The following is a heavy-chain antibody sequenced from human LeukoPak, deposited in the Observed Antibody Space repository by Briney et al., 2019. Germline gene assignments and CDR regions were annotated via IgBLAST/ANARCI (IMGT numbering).Heavy chain of an antibody. D-gene: IGHD3-22*01. CDR3: ARSYYYDSSGYYFD. J-gene: IGHJ4*02. V-gene: IGHV1-18*01. CDR2: ISAYNGNT. Sequence: GESLRISCKGSGYSFTSYGISWVRQAPGQGLEWMGWISAYNGNTNYAQKLQGRVTMTTDTSTSTAYMELRSLRSDDTAVYYCARSYYYDSSGYYFDWGQGTLVTVSS. CDR1: GYSFTSYG.